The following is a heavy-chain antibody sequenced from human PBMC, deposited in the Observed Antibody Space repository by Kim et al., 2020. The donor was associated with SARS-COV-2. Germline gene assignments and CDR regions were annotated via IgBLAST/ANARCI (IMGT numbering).Heavy chain of an antibody. D-gene: IGHD3-22*01. J-gene: IGHJ1*01. Sequence: VKGRLTISRDNSKNTLYLQMNSLRAEDTAVYYCAKETFITMIVEVGHFQHWGQGTLVTVSS. V-gene: IGHV3-30*02. CDR3: AKETFITMIVEVGHFQH.